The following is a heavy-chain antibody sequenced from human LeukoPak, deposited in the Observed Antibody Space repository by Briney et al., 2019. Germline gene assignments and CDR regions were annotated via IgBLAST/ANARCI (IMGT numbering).Heavy chain of an antibody. J-gene: IGHJ5*02. CDR2: IYSGGST. CDR3: ARAYCSGGSCYDPWWFDP. V-gene: IGHV3-53*01. CDR1: GFTVSSNY. D-gene: IGHD2-15*01. Sequence: GGSLRLSCAASGFTVSSNYMSWVRQAPGKGLEWVSVIYSGGSTYYADSAKGRFTISRDNSKNTLYLQMNSLRAEDTAVYYCARAYCSGGSCYDPWWFDPWGQGTLVTVSS.